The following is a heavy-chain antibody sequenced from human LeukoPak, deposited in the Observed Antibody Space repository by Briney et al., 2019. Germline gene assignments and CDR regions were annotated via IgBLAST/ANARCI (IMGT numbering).Heavy chain of an antibody. Sequence: PSETLSLTCAVYGGSFSGYYWSWIRQPPGKGLEWIGEINHSGSTNYNPSLKSRVTISVDTSKNQFSLKLSSVTAADTAVYYCARAWKTYDSSGYYYRNWFDPWGQGTLVTVSS. CDR1: GGSFSGYY. CDR3: ARAWKTYDSSGYYYRNWFDP. V-gene: IGHV4-34*01. CDR2: INHSGST. J-gene: IGHJ5*02. D-gene: IGHD3-22*01.